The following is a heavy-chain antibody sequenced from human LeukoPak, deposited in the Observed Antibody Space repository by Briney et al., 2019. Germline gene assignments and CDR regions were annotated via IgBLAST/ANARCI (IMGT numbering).Heavy chain of an antibody. J-gene: IGHJ5*02. Sequence: SETLSLTCTVSGGSISSGSYYWSWIRQPAGKGLEWIGRIYTSGSTNYNPSLKSRATISVDTSKNQFSLKLSSVTAADTAVYYCARDPSGYYDKEGGWFDPWGQGTLVTVSS. CDR3: ARDPSGYYDKEGGWFDP. CDR1: GGSISSGSYY. D-gene: IGHD3-22*01. V-gene: IGHV4-61*02. CDR2: IYTSGST.